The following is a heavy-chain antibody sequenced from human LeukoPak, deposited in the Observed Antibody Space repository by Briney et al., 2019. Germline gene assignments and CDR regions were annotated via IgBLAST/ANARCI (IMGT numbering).Heavy chain of an antibody. V-gene: IGHV3-21*01. J-gene: IGHJ4*02. D-gene: IGHD5-12*01. CDR1: GFTFSSYS. Sequence: PGGSLRLSCAASGFTFSSYSVNWVRQAPGKGLECVSSISSSSSYIYYADSVKGRFTISRDNAKNSLYLQMNSLRAEDTAVYYCARAYIVATSLGYWGQGTLVTVSS. CDR2: ISSSSSYI. CDR3: ARAYIVATSLGY.